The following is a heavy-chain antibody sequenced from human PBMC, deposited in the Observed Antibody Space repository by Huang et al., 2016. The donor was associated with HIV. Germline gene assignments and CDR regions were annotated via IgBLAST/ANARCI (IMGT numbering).Heavy chain of an antibody. D-gene: IGHD3-22*01. Sequence: EVKLVESGGGLVKPGGSLRLSCAASGFPFSTYTMNWVRQAPGKGLEWFSSISRSSSYIYDADSVKGRFTISRDNAKSSLYLQMNSLRAEDTATYYWAREDDLASSGYYGSFYYWGQGTLVTVSS. CDR2: ISRSSSYI. J-gene: IGHJ4*02. CDR3: AREDDLASSGYYGSFYY. V-gene: IGHV3-21*01. CDR1: GFPFSTYT.